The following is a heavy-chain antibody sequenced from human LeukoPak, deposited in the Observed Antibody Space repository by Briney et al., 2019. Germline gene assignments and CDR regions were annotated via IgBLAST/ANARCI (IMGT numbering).Heavy chain of an antibody. Sequence: GGSLRLSCAASGFTFSSYGMHWVRQAPGKGLEWVAVIWYDGSNKYYADSVKGRFTISRDNSKNTLYLQMNSLRAEDTAVYYCASQHTSRYFDYWGQGTLVTVSS. J-gene: IGHJ4*02. CDR1: GFTFSSYG. V-gene: IGHV3-33*01. CDR3: ASQHTSRYFDY. D-gene: IGHD6-13*01. CDR2: IWYDGSNK.